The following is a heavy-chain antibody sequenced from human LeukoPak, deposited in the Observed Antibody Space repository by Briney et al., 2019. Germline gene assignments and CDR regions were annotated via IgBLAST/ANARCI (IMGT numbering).Heavy chain of an antibody. CDR3: AREEAYCGGDCYDAFDI. CDR1: GGSISSGDYY. V-gene: IGHV4-30-4*08. Sequence: SQTLSLTCTVSGGSISSGDYYWSWIRQPPGKGLEWIGYIYYSGSTYYNPSLKSRVTISVDTSKNQFSLKLSSVTAADTAVYYCAREEAYCGGDCYDAFDIWGQGTMVTVSS. J-gene: IGHJ3*02. D-gene: IGHD2-21*02. CDR2: IYYSGST.